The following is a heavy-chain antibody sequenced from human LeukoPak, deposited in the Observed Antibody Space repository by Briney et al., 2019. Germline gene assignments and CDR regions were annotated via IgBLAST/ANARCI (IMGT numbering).Heavy chain of an antibody. V-gene: IGHV4-30-2*01. CDR3: ARVSSSWYFDY. CDR1: GGSISSGGYS. D-gene: IGHD6-13*01. J-gene: IGHJ4*02. Sequence: SETLSLTCAVSGGSISSGGYSWSWIRQPPGKGLEWIGYIYHSGSTYYNPSLKSRVTISVDRSKDQFSLKLSSVTAADTAVYYCARVSSSWYFDYWGQGTLVTVS. CDR2: IYHSGST.